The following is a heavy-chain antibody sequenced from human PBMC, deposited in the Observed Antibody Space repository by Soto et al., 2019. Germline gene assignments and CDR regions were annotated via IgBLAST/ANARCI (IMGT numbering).Heavy chain of an antibody. CDR1: GGSISSSSYY. J-gene: IGHJ6*03. D-gene: IGHD2-2*01. V-gene: IGHV4-39*01. CDR3: ARHLSGEYQLLRVYYYYYMDV. Sequence: QLQLQESGPGLVKPSETLSLTCTVSGGSISSSSYYWGWIRQPPGKGLEWIGSIYYSGSTYYNPSLKSRVTISVDTSKNQFSLKLSSVTAADTAVYYCARHLSGEYQLLRVYYYYYMDVWGKGTTVTVSS. CDR2: IYYSGST.